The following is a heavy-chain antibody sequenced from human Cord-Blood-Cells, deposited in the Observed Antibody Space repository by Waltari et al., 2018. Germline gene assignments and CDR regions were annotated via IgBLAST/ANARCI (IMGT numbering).Heavy chain of an antibody. CDR1: GGSFSGYY. Sequence: QVQLQQWGAGLLKPSETLSLTCAVYGGSFSGYYWSWIRQPPGKGLEWIGEINHSGSTNYNPSLKSRVTISVDTSKNQFSLKLSSVTAADTAVYYCARVDSSSWLNWFDPWGQGTLVTVYS. J-gene: IGHJ5*02. CDR3: ARVDSSSWLNWFDP. D-gene: IGHD6-13*01. CDR2: INHSGST. V-gene: IGHV4-34*01.